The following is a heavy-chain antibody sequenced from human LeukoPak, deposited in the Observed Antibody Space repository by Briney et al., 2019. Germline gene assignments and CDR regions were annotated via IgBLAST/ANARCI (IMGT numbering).Heavy chain of an antibody. CDR3: ARRTAPPDY. CDR2: ISSSGSAT. Sequence: GRSLRLSCAASGFTFSSYGMHWVRQAPGKGLEWVSHISSSGSATYFADSVKGRFTISRDNAKNSLFLQMSSLRAEDTAVYYCARRTAPPDYWGQGTLVTVSS. J-gene: IGHJ4*02. CDR1: GFTFSSYG. V-gene: IGHV3-48*04. D-gene: IGHD6-25*01.